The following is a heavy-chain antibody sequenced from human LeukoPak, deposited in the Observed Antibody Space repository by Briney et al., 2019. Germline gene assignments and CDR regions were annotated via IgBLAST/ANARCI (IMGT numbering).Heavy chain of an antibody. CDR3: ARGRPAHYFDS. Sequence: GGSLRLSCAASGFTVSSTYLTWVRQAPGKGLEWLSVIYSGGYTYYADSVKGRFFISRDIPENMVYLQMNSLSVEDTAVYFCARGRPAHYFDSWGAGTLVTVS. J-gene: IGHJ4*02. CDR1: GFTVSSTY. CDR2: IYSGGYT. V-gene: IGHV3-66*01. D-gene: IGHD6-6*01.